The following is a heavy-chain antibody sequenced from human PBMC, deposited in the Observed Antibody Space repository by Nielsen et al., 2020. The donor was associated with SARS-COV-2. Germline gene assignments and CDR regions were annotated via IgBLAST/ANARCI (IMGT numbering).Heavy chain of an antibody. J-gene: IGHJ4*02. CDR3: ARGNTDPKLRRNPLFYSHFDY. D-gene: IGHD2-15*01. Sequence: SETLSLTCTVSGGFNSSYYGSWIRQTAGKGLEWIGRISVSGFTNYNPSFQSRVTMTVDTSKNQFSLNLSSVAAADTAVYYCARGNTDPKLRRNPLFYSHFDYWGQGIRVTVSS. CDR1: GGFNSSYY. CDR2: ISVSGFT. V-gene: IGHV4-4*07.